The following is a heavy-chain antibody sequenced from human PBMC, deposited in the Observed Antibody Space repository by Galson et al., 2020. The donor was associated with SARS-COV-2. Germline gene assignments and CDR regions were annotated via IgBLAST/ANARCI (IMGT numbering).Heavy chain of an antibody. Sequence: GESLKISCTTSGFTFGDYTISWVRQAPGKGLEWVGLFRSKIYGGTLEYAASVKGRFTISRDDSKGIAYLQMNSLKIEDTALYYCARDNTLVAAGCVKLYYGMDVWGQGTTVTVSS. J-gene: IGHJ6*02. V-gene: IGHV3-49*04. CDR1: GFTFGDYT. CDR2: FRSKIYGGTL. CDR3: ARDNTLVAAGCVKLYYGMDV. D-gene: IGHD6-13*01.